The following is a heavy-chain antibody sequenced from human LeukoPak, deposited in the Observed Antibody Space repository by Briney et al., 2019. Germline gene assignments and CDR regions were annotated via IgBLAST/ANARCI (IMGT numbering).Heavy chain of an antibody. Sequence: GGSLRLSCAASGFTFSSYGMSWVRQAPGKGLEWVSAISGSGGSTYYADSVKGRFAISRDNSKNTLHLQKNSLRAEDTAVYYCASPGGVPTPDPWGQGTLVTVSS. J-gene: IGHJ5*02. V-gene: IGHV3-23*01. CDR3: ASPGGVPTPDP. CDR1: GFTFSSYG. CDR2: ISGSGGST. D-gene: IGHD3-16*01.